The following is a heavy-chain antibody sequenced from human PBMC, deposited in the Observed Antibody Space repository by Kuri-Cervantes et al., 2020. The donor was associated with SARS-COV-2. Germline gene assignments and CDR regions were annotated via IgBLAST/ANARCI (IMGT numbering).Heavy chain of an antibody. Sequence: ASVKVSCKASGGTFSSYAISWVRQTPGQGLEWMGWISAYNGNTNYAQKLQGRVTMTRDTSTSTVYMELSSLRSEDTAVYYCARAAYCGGDCPVGGYYFDYWGQGTLVTVSS. J-gene: IGHJ4*02. CDR3: ARAAYCGGDCPVGGYYFDY. V-gene: IGHV1-18*01. CDR2: ISAYNGNT. CDR1: GGTFSSYA. D-gene: IGHD2-21*02.